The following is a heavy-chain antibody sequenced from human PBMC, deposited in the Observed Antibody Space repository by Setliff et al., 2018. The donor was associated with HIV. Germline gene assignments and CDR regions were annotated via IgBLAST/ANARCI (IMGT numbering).Heavy chain of an antibody. Sequence: SETLSLTCTVSGGSMSTYYWSWIRQPPGKGLEWIGNVCYSRSSYYNPSLKSRVTISVDTSKNQFSLKLSSVTAADTAVYYCARHGVDDTSANYFRFGVHDHWGQGTLVTVSS. CDR1: GGSMSTYY. V-gene: IGHV4-59*04. CDR2: VCYSRSS. J-gene: IGHJ4*02. CDR3: ARHGVDDTSANYFRFGVHDH. D-gene: IGHD3-22*01.